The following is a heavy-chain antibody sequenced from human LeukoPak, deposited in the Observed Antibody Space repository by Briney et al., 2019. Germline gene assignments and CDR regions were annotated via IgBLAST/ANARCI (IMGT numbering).Heavy chain of an antibody. Sequence: SVKVSCKASGGTFTSYAISWGGQTPGQGRGWGGGIIPIFGTATYAQKFQGRVTITSHESTSTAYMELSSLRSEDTAVYYCARDRTLAVGGYYFDYWGQGTLVTVSS. CDR3: ARDRTLAVGGYYFDY. CDR1: GGTFTSYA. J-gene: IGHJ4*02. V-gene: IGHV1-69*13. D-gene: IGHD1-26*01. CDR2: IIPIFGTA.